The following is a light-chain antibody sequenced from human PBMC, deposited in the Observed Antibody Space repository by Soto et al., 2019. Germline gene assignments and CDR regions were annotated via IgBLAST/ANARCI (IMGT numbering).Light chain of an antibody. CDR1: QSVGSK. CDR3: RQYDKWPPLT. J-gene: IGKJ4*01. V-gene: IGKV3-15*01. CDR2: GAS. Sequence: EIVMTQSPATLSVSPGERATLSCRASQSVGSKLAWYQQKVGQAPRLLIYGASNRATGIPARFSGSGSGREFTLTISSLQSDDIAVYYCRQYDKWPPLTFGGGTKVEIK.